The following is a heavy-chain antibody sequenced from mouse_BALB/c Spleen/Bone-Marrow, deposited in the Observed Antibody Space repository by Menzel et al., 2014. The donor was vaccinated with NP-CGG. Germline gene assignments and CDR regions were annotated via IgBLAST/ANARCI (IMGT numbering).Heavy chain of an antibody. CDR2: IHYSGST. V-gene: IGHV3-1*02. CDR1: GYSITSGYS. D-gene: IGHD2-4*01. J-gene: IGHJ1*01. Sequence: DVQLQESGPDLVKPSQSLSLTCTVTGYSITSGYSWHWIRQFPGNKLEWMGYIHYSGSTNYNPSLKSRISITRDTSKNQFFLQLNSVTPEDTATYYCARSTTMTFYWYFDVWGAGTTVTVAS. CDR3: ARSTTMTFYWYFDV.